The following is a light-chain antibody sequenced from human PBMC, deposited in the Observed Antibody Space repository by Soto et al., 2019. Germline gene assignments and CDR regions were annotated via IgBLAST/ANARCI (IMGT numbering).Light chain of an antibody. V-gene: IGKV3-20*01. J-gene: IGKJ3*01. CDR3: QQYGRSPFT. Sequence: EIVMTQSPGTLSVSPGERATLSCRASQSVSINLAWYQQKPGQAPRLLIYDASTRATGTPARFSGSGSGTDCTLTISRLEPEDFEVYYCQQYGRSPFTFGPGTKVDIK. CDR2: DAS. CDR1: QSVSIN.